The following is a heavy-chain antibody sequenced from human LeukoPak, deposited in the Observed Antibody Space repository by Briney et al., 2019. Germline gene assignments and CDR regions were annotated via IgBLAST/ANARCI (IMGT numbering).Heavy chain of an antibody. CDR1: GFTFSSYA. Sequence: GGSLRLSCAASGFTFSSYAMSWVRQAPGKGLEYLSYISGSGSDIIYADSVRGRFTISRDNAKNSLYLQMNSLRAEDTAVYYCTRSARPLDNWGQGTLVTVSS. J-gene: IGHJ4*02. V-gene: IGHV3-21*05. CDR2: ISGSGSDI. D-gene: IGHD6-25*01. CDR3: TRSARPLDN.